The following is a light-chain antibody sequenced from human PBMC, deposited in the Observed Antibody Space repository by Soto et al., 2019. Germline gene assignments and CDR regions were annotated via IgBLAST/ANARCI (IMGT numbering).Light chain of an antibody. J-gene: IGKJ4*02. CDR1: QSVSSSY. V-gene: IGKV3-20*01. CDR3: LQYHNLWA. CDR2: GAS. Sequence: EIVLTQSPVTLSLSPGERATLSCRASQSVSSSYLAWYQQKAGQAPRLLIYGASSRATGIPDRFSGSGSGTDFTLTISRLEPEDFAVYSCLQYHNLWAFGRGTQVEIK.